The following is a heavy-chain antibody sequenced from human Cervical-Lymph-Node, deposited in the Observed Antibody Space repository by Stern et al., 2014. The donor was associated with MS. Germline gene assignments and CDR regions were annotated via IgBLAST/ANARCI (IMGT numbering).Heavy chain of an antibody. V-gene: IGHV1-18*01. Sequence: LVESGAEVKKPGASVKVSCKASGYTFTSYGISWVRQAPGQGLEWMGLIIAYSGNTTYAHNLQVRVTMTTDTSTSTAYMELRSLRSDDTAVYYCARGLLGSENAFDICCQGTMVSFSS. D-gene: IGHD2-15*01. CDR1: GYTFTSYG. CDR2: IIAYSGNT. J-gene: IGHJ3*02. CDR3: ARGLLGSENAFDI.